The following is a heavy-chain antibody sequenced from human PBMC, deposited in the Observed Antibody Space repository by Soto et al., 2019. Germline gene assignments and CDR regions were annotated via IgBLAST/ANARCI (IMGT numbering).Heavy chain of an antibody. Sequence: QVQLVQSGAEVKKPGSSVKVSCKASGGSFSTYGINWVRLAPGQGLEWMGGIIPKFGTTNYAQKFRGRVTITADDSTNTAFMELTYLRAEDTAVYFCARELDPYYGGNSLSLDYWGQGTLVTVSS. CDR1: GGSFSTYG. V-gene: IGHV1-69*13. CDR3: ARELDPYYGGNSLSLDY. CDR2: IIPKFGTT. D-gene: IGHD4-17*01. J-gene: IGHJ4*02.